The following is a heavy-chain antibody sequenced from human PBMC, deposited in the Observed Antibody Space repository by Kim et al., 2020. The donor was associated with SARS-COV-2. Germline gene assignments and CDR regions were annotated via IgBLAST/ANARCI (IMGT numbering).Heavy chain of an antibody. V-gene: IGHV4-39*01. D-gene: IGHD3-22*01. CDR2: GST. J-gene: IGHJ4*02. Sequence: GSTYYNPSLKSRVTISVDTSKNQFSLKLSSVTAADTAVYYCARHSGYYSRWGQGTLVTVSS. CDR3: ARHSGYYSR.